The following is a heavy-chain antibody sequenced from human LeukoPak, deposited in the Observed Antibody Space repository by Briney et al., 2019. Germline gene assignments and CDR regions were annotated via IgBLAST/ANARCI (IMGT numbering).Heavy chain of an antibody. J-gene: IGHJ4*02. CDR1: GFTFSDYW. D-gene: IGHD4-17*01. V-gene: IGHV3-7*01. CDR3: ARPTTVGSLFDY. CDR2: VKQDGSEK. Sequence: PGGSLRLSCAASGFTFSDYWMSWVRQAPGKGLEWVANVKQDGSEKFYVDSVKGRFTISRDNAKNSLYLQMNSLRVEDTAVYHCARPTTVGSLFDYWGQGTLVTVSS.